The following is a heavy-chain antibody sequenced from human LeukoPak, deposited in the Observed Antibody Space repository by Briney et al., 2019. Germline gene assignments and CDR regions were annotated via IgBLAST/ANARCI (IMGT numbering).Heavy chain of an antibody. V-gene: IGHV4-4*07. CDR2: IFASGST. J-gene: IGHJ4*02. CDR1: GDSIRSHY. Sequence: KASETLSLTCTVSGDSTVSGDSIRSHYWSWVRQPAGEGLEWIGRIFASGSTNYSPSLKSRVSMSVDTSKNQFSLKLYSVTAADTAVYYCARVANGNYDLDYWGRGTLVTVSS. D-gene: IGHD1-7*01. CDR3: ARVANGNYDLDY.